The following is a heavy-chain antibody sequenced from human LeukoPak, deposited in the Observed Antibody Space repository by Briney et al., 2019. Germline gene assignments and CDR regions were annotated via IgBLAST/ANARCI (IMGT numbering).Heavy chain of an antibody. CDR2: IKEDGSDK. D-gene: IGHD3-3*01. Sequence: TGGSLRLSCAASGFTFNKSWMTWVRQAPGKGLEWVANIKEDGSDKYYVDSVKGRFTISRDNAKNSLYLQMNSLRAGDTAVYYCARFLEWYYYYMDVWGKGTTVTVSS. CDR1: GFTFNKSW. J-gene: IGHJ6*03. CDR3: ARFLEWYYYYMDV. V-gene: IGHV3-7*01.